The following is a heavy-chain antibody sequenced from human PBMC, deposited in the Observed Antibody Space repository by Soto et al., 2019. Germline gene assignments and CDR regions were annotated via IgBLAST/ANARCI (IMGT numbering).Heavy chain of an antibody. J-gene: IGHJ4*02. CDR3: QRVFKGSGGGY. CDR2: INSDGSST. D-gene: IGHD3-10*01. V-gene: IGHV3-74*01. Sequence: EVQLVESGGGLVQPGGSLRLSCAASGFTFSSYWMHWVRQAPGKGLVWVSRINSDGSSTSYADSVKGRFTISRDNAKKTLNRKMNSLGAEDGAVNSCQRVFKGSGGGYWGQGTLVTVSS. CDR1: GFTFSSYW.